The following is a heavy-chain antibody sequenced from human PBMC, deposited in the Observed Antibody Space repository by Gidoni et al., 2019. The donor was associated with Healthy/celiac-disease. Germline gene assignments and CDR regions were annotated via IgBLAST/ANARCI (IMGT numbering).Heavy chain of an antibody. CDR3: ARSNKQWLVPYDAFDI. Sequence: QVQLQDSGPGLVKPSETLSLTCTVSGGSISSYYWSWIRQPPGKGLEWIGYIYYSGSTNYNPSLKSRVTISVDTSKNQFSLKLSSVTAADTAVYYCARSNKQWLVPYDAFDIWGQGTMVTVSS. CDR1: GGSISSYY. V-gene: IGHV4-59*08. CDR2: IYYSGST. J-gene: IGHJ3*02. D-gene: IGHD6-19*01.